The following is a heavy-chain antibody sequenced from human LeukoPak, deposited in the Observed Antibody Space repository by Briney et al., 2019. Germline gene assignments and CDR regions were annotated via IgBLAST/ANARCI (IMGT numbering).Heavy chain of an antibody. CDR2: ISGTAENT. J-gene: IGHJ4*02. CDR1: GLIFSSYP. Sequence: RSGGSLRLSCAASGLIFSSYPMSWVRQAPGKGLEWVSAISGTAENTYYADSVKGRISISRDNSRNTVHLQMNSLRPEDTAVYYCANQRGGFWGQGTLVTVSS. V-gene: IGHV3-23*01. CDR3: ANQRGGF. D-gene: IGHD3-10*01.